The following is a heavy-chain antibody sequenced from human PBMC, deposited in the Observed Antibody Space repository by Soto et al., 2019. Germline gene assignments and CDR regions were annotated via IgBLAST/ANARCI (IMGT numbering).Heavy chain of an antibody. J-gene: IGHJ4*02. Sequence: ASVNVSCKASGGTFSSYAISWVRQAPGQGLEWMGGIIPILGIANYAQKFQGRVTITAYKSKRTAYMELSSLRSEDTAVYYCARDYYGSGSYVFDYWGQGTLVTVSS. CDR2: IIPILGIA. V-gene: IGHV1-69*10. CDR1: GGTFSSYA. CDR3: ARDYYGSGSYVFDY. D-gene: IGHD3-10*01.